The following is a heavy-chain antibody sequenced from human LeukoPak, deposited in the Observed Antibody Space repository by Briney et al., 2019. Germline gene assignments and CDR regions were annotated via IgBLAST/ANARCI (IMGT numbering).Heavy chain of an antibody. D-gene: IGHD3-10*01. CDR2: ISSSGSTI. CDR1: GFTFSSYE. J-gene: IGHJ4*02. CDR3: TTYGSGRKFDY. V-gene: IGHV3-48*03. Sequence: GGSLRLSCAASGFTFSSYEMNWVRQAPGKGLEWVSYISSSGSTIYYADSVKGRFTISRDNAKNSLYLQMNSLRAEDTAVYYCTTYGSGRKFDYWGQGILVTVSS.